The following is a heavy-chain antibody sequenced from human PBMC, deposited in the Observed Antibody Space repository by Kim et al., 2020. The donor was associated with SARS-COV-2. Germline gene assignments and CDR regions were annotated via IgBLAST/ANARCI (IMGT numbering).Heavy chain of an antibody. CDR2: INNSAITI. V-gene: IGHV3-11*01. J-gene: IGHJ3*02. CDR3: ASQGGYYYDSRDAFDI. D-gene: IGHD3-22*01. Sequence: GGSLRLSCAASGFTFSDYYMSWVRQAPGKGLEWVSYINNSAITIYYADAVKSRFTISRHNAKNSLYLQMNSLRAEDTAVYCCASQGGYYYDSRDAFDIWGQGTMGTVSS. CDR1: GFTFSDYY.